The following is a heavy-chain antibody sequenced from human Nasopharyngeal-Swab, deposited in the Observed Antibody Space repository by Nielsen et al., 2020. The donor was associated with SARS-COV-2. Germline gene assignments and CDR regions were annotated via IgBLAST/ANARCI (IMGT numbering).Heavy chain of an antibody. D-gene: IGHD1-26*01. CDR1: GFSFSNYA. J-gene: IGHJ3*02. Sequence: GVLKISCTAYGFSFSNYAMTWVRQAPGKGLEWVSSIRVSGDTTYYADSVKGRFTISRDSSKNTLYLQMNSLRAEDTALYYCAKVKSGTSYDAFDIWGQGTMVTVSS. CDR2: IRVSGDTT. V-gene: IGHV3-23*01. CDR3: AKVKSGTSYDAFDI.